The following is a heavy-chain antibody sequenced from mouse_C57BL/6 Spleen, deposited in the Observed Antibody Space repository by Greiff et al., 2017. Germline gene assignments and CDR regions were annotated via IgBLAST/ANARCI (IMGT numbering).Heavy chain of an antibody. V-gene: IGHV1-26*01. J-gene: IGHJ2*01. D-gene: IGHD2-3*01. Sequence: EVQLQQSGPELVKPGASVKISCKASGYTFTDYYMNWVKQSHGKSLEWIGDINPNNGGTSYNQTFKGKATLTVDKSSSTAYMERRSLTSEDSAVYYCASYDGYYVGGFDYWGQGTTLTVSS. CDR3: ASYDGYYVGGFDY. CDR2: INPNNGGT. CDR1: GYTFTDYY.